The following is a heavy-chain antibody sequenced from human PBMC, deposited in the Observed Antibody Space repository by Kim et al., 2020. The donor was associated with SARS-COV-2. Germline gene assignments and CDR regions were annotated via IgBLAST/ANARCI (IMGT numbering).Heavy chain of an antibody. V-gene: IGHV3-15*05. CDR3: AARNWGSGD. J-gene: IGHJ4*02. Sequence: GGSLRLSCVVSGFTFSDAWMSWVRQAPGKGLEWVGRIKSKTDGGTTDYAAPVKDRFTISRDDSTNTLYLHMNSLKTEDTALYYCAARNWGSGDWGQGTLVTVSS. D-gene: IGHD7-27*01. CDR2: IKSKTDGGTT. CDR1: GFTFSDAW.